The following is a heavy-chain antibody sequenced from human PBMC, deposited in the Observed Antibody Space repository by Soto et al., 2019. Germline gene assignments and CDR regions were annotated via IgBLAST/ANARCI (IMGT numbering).Heavy chain of an antibody. V-gene: IGHV3-48*02. CDR1: GFTFSIYS. CDR2: ITSDEKTI. Sequence: PGGSLRLSCSASGFTFSIYSMNWVRQAPGKGLEWVSYITSDEKTIHYADSVKGRFTISRDNAKNSLYLQMTSLRDEDTAVYYCARSVEGHFDFWGQGTLVTVSS. J-gene: IGHJ4*01. CDR3: ARSVEGHFDF. D-gene: IGHD6-19*01.